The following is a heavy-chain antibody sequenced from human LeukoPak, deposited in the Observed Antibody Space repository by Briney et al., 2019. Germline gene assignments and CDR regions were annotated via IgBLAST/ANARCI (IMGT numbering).Heavy chain of an antibody. CDR1: GGSFSGYY. CDR2: INHSGST. J-gene: IGHJ5*02. V-gene: IGHV4-34*01. Sequence: PSETLSLTCAVYGGSFSGYYWSWIRQPPGKGLEWIGEINHSGSTNYNPSLKSRVTISVDTSKNQFSLKLSSVTAADTAVYYCARAKWAVAGTNWFDPWGRGTLVTVSS. CDR3: ARAKWAVAGTNWFDP. D-gene: IGHD6-19*01.